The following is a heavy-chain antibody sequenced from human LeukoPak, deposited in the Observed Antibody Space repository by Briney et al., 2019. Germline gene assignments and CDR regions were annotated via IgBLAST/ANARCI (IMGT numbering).Heavy chain of an antibody. D-gene: IGHD6-13*01. Sequence: GGSLRLSCAASGFTFSGSALHWVRQASGNGLEWVGRIRSKANNYATAYAASVKGRFTISRDDSKNTAYLQMNSLKTEDTAVYYCTRPSRDSTSWTGFDPWGQGTLVTVSS. CDR2: IRSKANNYAT. CDR3: TRPSRDSTSWTGFDP. CDR1: GFTFSGSA. J-gene: IGHJ5*02. V-gene: IGHV3-73*01.